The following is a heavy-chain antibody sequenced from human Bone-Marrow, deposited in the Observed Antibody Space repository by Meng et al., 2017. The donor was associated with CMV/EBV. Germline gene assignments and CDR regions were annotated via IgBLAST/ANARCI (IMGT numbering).Heavy chain of an antibody. CDR1: GFTFSSYT. J-gene: IGHJ6*02. CDR2: LSSDGGTT. V-gene: IGHV3-30-3*01. CDR3: ARDPYYYGMDV. Sequence: GESLKISCAASGFTFSSYTMQWVRQSPGKGLEWVASLSSDGGTTHYADSVKGRFTISRDNSRNTLYLQMNSLRAEDTAVYYCARDPYYYGMDVWGQGTTVTVSS.